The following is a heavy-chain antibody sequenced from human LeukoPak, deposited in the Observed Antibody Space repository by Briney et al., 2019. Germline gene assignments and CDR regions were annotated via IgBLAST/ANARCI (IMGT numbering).Heavy chain of an antibody. V-gene: IGHV3-74*01. D-gene: IGHD2-2*01. Sequence: AGGSLRLSCAASAFTFSSYWMHWVRQAPGKVLVWVSHINNDGSSTSYADSVKGRFTISRDNAKNTLYLQMNSLRTEDTAVYYCACYGIVPPYWGQGTLVTVSS. J-gene: IGHJ4*02. CDR1: AFTFSSYW. CDR2: INNDGSST. CDR3: ACYGIVPPY.